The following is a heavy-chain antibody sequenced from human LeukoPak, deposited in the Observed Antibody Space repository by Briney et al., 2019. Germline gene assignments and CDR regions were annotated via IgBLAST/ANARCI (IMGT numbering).Heavy chain of an antibody. CDR3: ARASLTTVTHDAFDI. J-gene: IGHJ3*02. CDR1: GFTFSSYG. D-gene: IGHD4-17*01. CDR2: IRYDGSNK. V-gene: IGHV3-30*02. Sequence: PGGSLRLSCAASGFTFSSYGMHWVRQAPGKGLEWVAFIRYDGSNKYYADSVKGRFTISRDNSKNTLYLQMNSLRAEDTAVYYCARASLTTVTHDAFDIWGQGTMVTVSS.